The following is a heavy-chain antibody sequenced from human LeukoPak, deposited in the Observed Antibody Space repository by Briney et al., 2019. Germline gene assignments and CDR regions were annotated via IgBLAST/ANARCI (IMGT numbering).Heavy chain of an antibody. V-gene: IGHV1-2*02. D-gene: IGHD2-2*01. CDR1: GYTFTGYY. Sequence: GASVKVSCKASGYTFTGYYMHWVRQAPGQGLEWMGWISPNSGDTDIAQKFQGRVTMTRDTSIATSYMEVDSLTSDDTAVYYCARESACGTTNCLAPADWLDPWGQGTLVIASS. CDR2: ISPNSGDT. J-gene: IGHJ5*02. CDR3: ARESACGTTNCLAPADWLDP.